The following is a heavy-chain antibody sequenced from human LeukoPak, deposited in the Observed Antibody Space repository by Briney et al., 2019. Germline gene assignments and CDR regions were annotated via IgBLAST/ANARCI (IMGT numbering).Heavy chain of an antibody. J-gene: IGHJ2*01. CDR3: ARGQSYGDWYFDL. D-gene: IGHD4-17*01. CDR2: IYYSGST. Sequence: SETLSLTCTVSGGSISSYYWSWIRQPPGKGLEWIGYIYYSGSTNYNPSLKSRVTISVDTSKNQFSLKLSSVTAADTAVYYCARGQSYGDWYFDLWGRGTLVTVSS. CDR1: GGSISSYY. V-gene: IGHV4-59*01.